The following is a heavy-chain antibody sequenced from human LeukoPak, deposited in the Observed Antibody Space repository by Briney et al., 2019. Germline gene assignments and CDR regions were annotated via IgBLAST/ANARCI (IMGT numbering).Heavy chain of an antibody. CDR3: ARGGVVVTAIYWFNP. Sequence: PSETLSLTCAVSGGSISSSSWWSWVRQPPGKGLEWIGEIYHSGSTNYNPSLKSRITISVDKSKNQFFLKLSSVTAADTAVYYCARGGVVVTAIYWFNPWGQGTLVTVSS. J-gene: IGHJ5*02. CDR1: GGSISSSSW. V-gene: IGHV4-4*02. CDR2: IYHSGST. D-gene: IGHD2-21*02.